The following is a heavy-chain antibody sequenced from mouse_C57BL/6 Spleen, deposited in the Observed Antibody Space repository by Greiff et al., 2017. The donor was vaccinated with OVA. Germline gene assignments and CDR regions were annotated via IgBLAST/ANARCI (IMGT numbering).Heavy chain of an antibody. Sequence: QVQLQQPGAELVKPGASVKLSCKASGYTFTSYWMQWVKQRPGQGLEWIGVIDPSDSYTNYNQKFKGKATLTVDTSSSTAYMQLSSLTSEDSAVYYCARSVQTAQATWFADWGQGTLVTVSA. CDR2: IDPSDSYT. D-gene: IGHD3-2*02. CDR3: ARSVQTAQATWFAD. V-gene: IGHV1-50*01. J-gene: IGHJ3*01. CDR1: GYTFTSYW.